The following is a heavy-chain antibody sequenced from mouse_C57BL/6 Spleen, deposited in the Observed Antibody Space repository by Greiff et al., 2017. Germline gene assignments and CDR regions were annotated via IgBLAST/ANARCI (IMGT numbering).Heavy chain of an antibody. J-gene: IGHJ3*01. V-gene: IGHV1-63*01. Sequence: VKLMESGAELVRPGTSVKMSCKASGYTFTNYWIGWAKQRPGHGLEWIGDIYPGGGYTNYNEKFKGKATLTADKSSSTAYMQFSSLTSEDSAIYYCARGNGSRWFAYWGQGTLVTVSA. CDR1: GYTFTNYW. D-gene: IGHD1-1*01. CDR2: IYPGGGYT. CDR3: ARGNGSRWFAY.